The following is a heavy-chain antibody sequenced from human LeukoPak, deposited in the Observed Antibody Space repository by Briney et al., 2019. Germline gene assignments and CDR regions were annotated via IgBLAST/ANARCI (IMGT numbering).Heavy chain of an antibody. J-gene: IGHJ6*02. D-gene: IGHD3-10*01. Sequence: GGSLRLSCAASIVTFSIYAMQCGRDAPGKGLECVAVISYDGSNKYYADSVKGRFTISRDNSKSKLYLQMHSLRAEDTAVYYCARATMVRGVNYYYGMDVWGQGTTVTVSS. V-gene: IGHV3-30*03. CDR3: ARATMVRGVNYYYGMDV. CDR1: IVTFSIYA. CDR2: ISYDGSNK.